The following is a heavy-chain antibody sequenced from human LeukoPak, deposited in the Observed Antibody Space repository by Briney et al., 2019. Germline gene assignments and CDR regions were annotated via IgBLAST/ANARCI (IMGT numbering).Heavy chain of an antibody. D-gene: IGHD6-13*01. CDR3: ARVSSAAGVAFDY. CDR2: IWYDGSNK. Sequence: GGSLRLSCAASGFTFSSYGMHWVRQAPGKGLEWVAVIWYDGSNKYYADSVKGRFTISRDNSKNTLYLQMNSLRAEDTAVYYCARVSSAAGVAFDYWGQGTLVTVSS. V-gene: IGHV3-33*01. CDR1: GFTFSSYG. J-gene: IGHJ4*02.